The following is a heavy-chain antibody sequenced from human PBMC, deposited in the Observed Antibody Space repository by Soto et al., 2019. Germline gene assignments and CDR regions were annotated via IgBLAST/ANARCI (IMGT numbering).Heavy chain of an antibody. D-gene: IGHD2-21*02. CDR3: ARSIVVVTALDY. J-gene: IGHJ4*02. CDR1: GYTFTSYD. V-gene: IGHV1-8*01. CDR2: MNPNSGNT. Sequence: ASVKVSCKASGYTFTSYDINWVRQATGQGLEWMGWMNPNSGNTGYAQKFQGRDTMTRNTSISTAYMELSSLRSEDTAVYYCARSIVVVTALDYWGQGTLVTVSS.